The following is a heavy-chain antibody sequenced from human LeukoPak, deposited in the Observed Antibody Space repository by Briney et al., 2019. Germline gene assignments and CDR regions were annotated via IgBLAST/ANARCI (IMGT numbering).Heavy chain of an antibody. CDR1: GFSFSLYA. D-gene: IGHD3-22*01. V-gene: IGHV3-21*05. Sequence: GGSLRLSCAASGFSFSLYAMNWVRQAPGKGLEWVAYIDSGSDDIHYADSVRGRFTISRDNAKNTLYLQMESLRDEDTAVYYCARVTAYDSSGYCGGDYFDYWGQGTLVTVSS. CDR3: ARVTAYDSSGYCGGDYFDY. CDR2: IDSGSDDI. J-gene: IGHJ4*02.